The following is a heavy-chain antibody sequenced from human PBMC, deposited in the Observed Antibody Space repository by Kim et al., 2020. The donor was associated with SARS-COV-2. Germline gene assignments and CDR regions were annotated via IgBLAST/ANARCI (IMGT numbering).Heavy chain of an antibody. J-gene: IGHJ4*02. CDR2: IWYDGNDK. CDR1: GFIFSNYG. V-gene: IGHV3-33*01. D-gene: IGHD6-6*01. Sequence: GGSLRLSCAASGFIFSNYGMHWVRQAPGKGLEWLAIIWYDGNDKHYADSVKGRLTVSRDNSKNTLYMEVNSLRVEDTAVYYCARVMRDSSSSTPDYWGLG. CDR3: ARVMRDSSSSTPDY.